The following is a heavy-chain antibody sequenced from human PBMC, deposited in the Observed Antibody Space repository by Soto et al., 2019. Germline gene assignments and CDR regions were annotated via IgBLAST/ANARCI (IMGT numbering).Heavy chain of an antibody. J-gene: IGHJ4*02. CDR1: GFTFSSYA. V-gene: IGHV3-23*01. Sequence: GGSLRLSCAASGFTFSSYAMSWVRQAPGKGLEWVSAISGSGGSTYYADSVKGRFTISRDNSKNTLYLQMNSLRAEDTAVYYWAKIAAAGIRGSYYFDYWGQGTLVTGSS. D-gene: IGHD6-13*01. CDR2: ISGSGGST. CDR3: AKIAAAGIRGSYYFDY.